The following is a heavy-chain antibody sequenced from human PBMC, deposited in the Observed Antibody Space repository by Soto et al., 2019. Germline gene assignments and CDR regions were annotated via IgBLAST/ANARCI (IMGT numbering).Heavy chain of an antibody. CDR3: TRSFDVFFGVVDNYYYYYYMDV. D-gene: IGHD3-3*01. CDR2: IRSKAYGGTT. CDR1: GFTFGDYA. Sequence: GGSLRLSCTASGFTFGDYAMSWFRQAPGKGLEWVGFIRSKAYGGTTEYAASVKGRFTISRDDSKSIAYLQMNSLKTEDTAVYYCTRSFDVFFGVVDNYYYYYYMDVWGKGTTVTVSS. J-gene: IGHJ6*03. V-gene: IGHV3-49*03.